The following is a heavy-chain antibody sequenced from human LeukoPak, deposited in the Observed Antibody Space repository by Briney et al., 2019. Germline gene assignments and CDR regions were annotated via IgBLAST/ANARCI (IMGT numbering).Heavy chain of an antibody. Sequence: SETLSLTCAVYGGSFSGYYWSWIRQPPRKGLEWIGEINHSVSTHYNPSLKRRDTISVDTSKHQFSLKLRSVNAADTAVYYCARGWTTVNDAFDIWGQGTMVTVSS. J-gene: IGHJ3*02. CDR3: ARGWTTVNDAFDI. V-gene: IGHV4-34*01. D-gene: IGHD4-17*01. CDR2: INHSVST. CDR1: GGSFSGYY.